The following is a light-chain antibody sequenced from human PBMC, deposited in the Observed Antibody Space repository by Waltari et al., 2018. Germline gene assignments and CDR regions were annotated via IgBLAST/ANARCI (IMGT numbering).Light chain of an antibody. J-gene: IGLJ2*01. CDR2: DVS. CDR1: SSDVGGYNY. CDR3: SSYAGNHVV. Sequence: QSALTQPPSASGSPGQSVTIPCTGTSSDVGGYNYVSWYQHHPGKAPKLMIYDVSKRPSGVPDRFSGSKSCNTASLTVSGLQTEDEADYYCSSYAGNHVVFGGGTKLTVL. V-gene: IGLV2-8*01.